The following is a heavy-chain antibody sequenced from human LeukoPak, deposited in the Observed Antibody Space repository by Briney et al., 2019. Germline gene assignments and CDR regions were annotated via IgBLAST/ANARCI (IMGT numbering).Heavy chain of an antibody. CDR3: ARGSRWKASSGQSYYMDV. Sequence: ASVKVSCKASGYTFTGYYMHWVRQAPGQGLEWMGWINPNSGGTNYAQKFQGRVTITRNTSISTAYMELSSLRSEDTAVYYCARGSRWKASSGQSYYMDVWVKGTTVTVSS. V-gene: IGHV1-2*02. CDR2: INPNSGGT. D-gene: IGHD3-22*01. CDR1: GYTFTGYY. J-gene: IGHJ6*03.